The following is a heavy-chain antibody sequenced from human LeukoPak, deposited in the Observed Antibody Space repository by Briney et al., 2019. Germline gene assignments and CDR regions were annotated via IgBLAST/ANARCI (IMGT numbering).Heavy chain of an antibody. CDR1: GFTVSRNY. Sequence: VGSLRLSCAASGFTVSRNYMSWVRQAPGKGLQWVSVIYSSAGTYYADAVKGRLTISRDNSKNTLYLQMSSLRAEDTAVYYCAREFYDILTGYQDVFDVWGQGTMVTVSS. J-gene: IGHJ3*01. CDR3: AREFYDILTGYQDVFDV. D-gene: IGHD3-9*01. V-gene: IGHV3-66*03. CDR2: IYSSAGT.